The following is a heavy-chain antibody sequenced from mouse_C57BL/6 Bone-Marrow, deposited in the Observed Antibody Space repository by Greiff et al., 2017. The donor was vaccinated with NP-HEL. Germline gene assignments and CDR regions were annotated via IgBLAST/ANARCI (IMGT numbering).Heavy chain of an antibody. D-gene: IGHD2-3*01. CDR3: ARQYDGYYDY. Sequence: EVMLVESGGDLVKPGGSLKLSCAASGFTFSSYGMSWVRQTPDKRLEWVATISSGGSYTYYPDSVKGRFTISRDNAKNTLYLQMSSLKSEDTAMYYCARQYDGYYDYWGQGTTLTVSS. J-gene: IGHJ2*01. V-gene: IGHV5-6*02. CDR1: GFTFSSYG. CDR2: ISSGGSYT.